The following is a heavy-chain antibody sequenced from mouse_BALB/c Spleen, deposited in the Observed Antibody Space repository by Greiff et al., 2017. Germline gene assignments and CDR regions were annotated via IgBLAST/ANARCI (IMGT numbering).Heavy chain of an antibody. CDR3: ARDPRSTMITTRAMDY. Sequence: VQRVESGPGLVAPSQSLSITCTVSGFSLTSYGVHWVRQPPGKGLEWLGVIWAGGSTNYNSALMSRLSISKDNSKSQVFLKMNSLQTDDTAMYYCARDPRSTMITTRAMDYWGQGASVTVSS. CDR1: GFSLTSYG. CDR2: IWAGGST. J-gene: IGHJ4*01. V-gene: IGHV2-9*02. D-gene: IGHD2-4*01.